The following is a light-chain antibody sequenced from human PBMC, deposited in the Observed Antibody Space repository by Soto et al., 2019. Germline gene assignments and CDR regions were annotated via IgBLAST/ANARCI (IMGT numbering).Light chain of an antibody. CDR1: QSVSSNY. CDR3: QQYGSSPLTYT. V-gene: IGKV3-20*01. CDR2: SAS. J-gene: IGKJ2*01. Sequence: EIVLTQSPGTLYLSPGERDTLSCRASQSVSSNYLAWYQQKPGQAPRLLIYSASSRATGIPDRFSGSGSGTDFTLTISRLEPEDFAVYYCQQYGSSPLTYTFGQGTKLEIK.